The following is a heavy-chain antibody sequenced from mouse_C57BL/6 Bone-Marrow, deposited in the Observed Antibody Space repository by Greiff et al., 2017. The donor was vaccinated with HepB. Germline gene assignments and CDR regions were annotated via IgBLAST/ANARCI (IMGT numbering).Heavy chain of an antibody. CDR3: AMNYGSSYVDY. V-gene: IGHV1-81*01. CDR1: GYTFTSYG. CDR2: IYPRSGNT. J-gene: IGHJ2*01. Sequence: VQLQQSGAELARPGASVKLSCKASGYTFTSYGISWVKQSTGQGLEWIGEIYPRSGNTYYNEKFKGKATLTADKSSSTAYMELRSLTSEDSAVYFCAMNYGSSYVDYWGQGTTLTVSS. D-gene: IGHD1-1*01.